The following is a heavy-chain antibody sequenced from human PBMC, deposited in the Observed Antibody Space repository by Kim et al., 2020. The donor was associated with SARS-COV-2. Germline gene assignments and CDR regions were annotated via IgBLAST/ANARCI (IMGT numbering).Heavy chain of an antibody. Sequence: SGNTGYAQKFQGRVTMTRNTSISTAYMELRSLRSEDTAVYYCAGGSRQTWGQGTLVTVSS. CDR3: AGGSRQT. V-gene: IGHV1-8*01. J-gene: IGHJ5*02. CDR2: SGNT.